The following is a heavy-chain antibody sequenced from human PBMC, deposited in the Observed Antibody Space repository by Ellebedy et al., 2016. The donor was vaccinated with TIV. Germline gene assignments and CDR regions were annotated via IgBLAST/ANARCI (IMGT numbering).Heavy chain of an antibody. CDR1: GGSIRNYY. V-gene: IGHV4-59*01. CDR2: MYYSGSS. Sequence: MPSETLSLTCTVSGGSIRNYYWTWIRQPPGKGLEWIGHMYYSGSSNYNPSLRSRVTMSIDTSKNQFSLKMSSVTAADTAVYYCAASESADADYWGTGTLVTVS. J-gene: IGHJ4*02. CDR3: AASESADADY. D-gene: IGHD2-2*01.